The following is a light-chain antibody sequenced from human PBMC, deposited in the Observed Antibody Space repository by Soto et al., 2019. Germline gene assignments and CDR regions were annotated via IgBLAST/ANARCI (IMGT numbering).Light chain of an antibody. V-gene: IGKV3-11*01. CDR2: DAS. J-gene: IGKJ5*01. CDR1: QSVNSY. CDR3: QQRSNWPIT. Sequence: EIVLTQSPATLSLSPGERATLSCRASQSVNSYLAWYQQKPAQAPRLLIYDASNRASGVPARFSGSGSGTDFTLTISSLEPEDFAVYYCQQRSNWPITFGQGTRLEIK.